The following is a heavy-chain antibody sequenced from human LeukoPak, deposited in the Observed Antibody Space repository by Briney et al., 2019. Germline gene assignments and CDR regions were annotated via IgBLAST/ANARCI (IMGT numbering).Heavy chain of an antibody. V-gene: IGHV4-59*08. Sequence: PSETLSLTCTVSGGSVNAYYWSWIRQTPGMGLEWIAYIHSTGETAYNPSLTSRLTISVDTSNNEVSLKLSSMTAADTAMYFCARQPPNTASFDSWGQGTLVTVSS. CDR1: GGSVNAYY. D-gene: IGHD2-8*01. J-gene: IGHJ4*02. CDR3: ARQPPNTASFDS. CDR2: IHSTGET.